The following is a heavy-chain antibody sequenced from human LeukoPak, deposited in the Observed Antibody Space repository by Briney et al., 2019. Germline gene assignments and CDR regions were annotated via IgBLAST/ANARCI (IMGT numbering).Heavy chain of an antibody. CDR1: GFTFSSYS. Sequence: PGGSLRLSCAASGFTFSSYSMNWVRQAPGKGLEWVAFIRYDGSNKYYADSVKGRFTISRDNSKNTLYLQMNSLRAEDTAVYYCAKDTRGSSDYWGQGTLVTVSS. D-gene: IGHD1-26*01. CDR2: IRYDGSNK. J-gene: IGHJ4*02. V-gene: IGHV3-30*02. CDR3: AKDTRGSSDY.